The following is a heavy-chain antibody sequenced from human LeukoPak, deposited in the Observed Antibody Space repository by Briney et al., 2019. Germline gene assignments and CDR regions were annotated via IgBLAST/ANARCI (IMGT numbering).Heavy chain of an antibody. Sequence: PSETLSLTCAVSGGSISSSNWWSWVRQPPGKGLEWIGEIYHSGSTNYNPSLKSRVTISVDKSKNQFSLKLSSVTAADTAVYYCARDSHGDYGYFDYWGQGTLVTVSS. J-gene: IGHJ4*02. CDR2: IYHSGST. CDR3: ARDSHGDYGYFDY. V-gene: IGHV4-4*02. D-gene: IGHD4-17*01. CDR1: GGSISSSNW.